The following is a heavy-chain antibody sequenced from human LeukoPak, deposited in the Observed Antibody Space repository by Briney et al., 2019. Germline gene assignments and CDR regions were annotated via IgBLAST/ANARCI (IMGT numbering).Heavy chain of an antibody. V-gene: IGHV3-48*03. CDR2: IGNGGRTT. CDR3: ARETIRSGSYELDY. D-gene: IGHD3-10*01. J-gene: IGHJ4*02. CDR1: GFTFSTYE. Sequence: GGSLRLSCAGSGFTFSTYEMNWVRQAPGKGLEWVSYIGNGGRTTYYADSVKGRFIISRDNAKNSVYLQMNSLRAEDTAVYYCARETIRSGSYELDYWGQGTLVTVSS.